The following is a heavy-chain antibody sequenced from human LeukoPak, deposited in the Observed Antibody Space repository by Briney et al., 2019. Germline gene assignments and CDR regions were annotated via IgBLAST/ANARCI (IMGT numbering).Heavy chain of an antibody. D-gene: IGHD1-1*01. CDR1: GGSISLYY. CDR3: ARGYPRAPPVGFDI. CDR2: FYDTRSP. Sequence: SETLSLTCTVSGGSISLYYWSWIRQPPGKGLEWIGYFYDTRSPKYNPSLERRVTISVDMSRNQFSLKLSSVTAADTAVYYCARGYPRAPPVGFDIWGQGTMVTVSS. J-gene: IGHJ3*02. V-gene: IGHV4-59*12.